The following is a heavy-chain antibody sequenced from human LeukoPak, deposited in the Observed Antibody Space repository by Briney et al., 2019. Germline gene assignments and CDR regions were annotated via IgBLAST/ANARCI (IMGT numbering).Heavy chain of an antibody. CDR3: ARDPRWLTPDCTSTSCYENYFDP. V-gene: IGHV4-38-2*02. J-gene: IGHJ5*02. CDR2: IYHNGGA. Sequence: KASETLSLNCAVSGYSINNGYQWAWIRQSPGRGLEWIGSIYHNGGAHYNPSLRSRVVISVDTSNNQFSLRLSSVTVADTAVYYRARDPRWLTPDCTSTSCYENYFDPWGRGTLVTVSS. D-gene: IGHD2-2*01. CDR1: GYSINNGYQ.